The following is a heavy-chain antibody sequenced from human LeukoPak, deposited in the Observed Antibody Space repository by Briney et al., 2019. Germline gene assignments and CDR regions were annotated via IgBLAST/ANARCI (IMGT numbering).Heavy chain of an antibody. CDR1: GYTLTELS. CDR3: ATSVTIFGVFDY. D-gene: IGHD3-3*01. J-gene: IGHJ4*02. CDR2: FDPEDGET. Sequence: EASVKVSCKVSGYTLTELSMHWVRQAPGKGLEWMGGFDPEDGETIYAQKFQGRVTMTEDTSTDTAYMELSSLRPEDTAVYYCATSVTIFGVFDYWGQGTLVTLSS. V-gene: IGHV1-24*01.